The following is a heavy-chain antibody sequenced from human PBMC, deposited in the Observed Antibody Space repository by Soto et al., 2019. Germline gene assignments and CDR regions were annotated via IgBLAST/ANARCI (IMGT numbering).Heavy chain of an antibody. CDR2: IYYSGST. CDR1: VSSGNYY. D-gene: IGHD3-22*01. Sequence: SETLSLTCTVSVSSGNYYWSWIRQPPGKGLEWIGYIYYSGSTNYNPSLKSRVTISVDTTKSQFSLKLSSVTAADTAVYYCARGYYDSSGYQNWFDPWGQGTLVTVSS. CDR3: ARGYYDSSGYQNWFDP. V-gene: IGHV4-61*01. J-gene: IGHJ5*02.